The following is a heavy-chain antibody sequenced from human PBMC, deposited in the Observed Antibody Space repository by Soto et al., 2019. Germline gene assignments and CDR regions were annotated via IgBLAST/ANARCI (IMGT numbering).Heavy chain of an antibody. CDR1: GYSFTSYW. V-gene: IGHV5-51*01. J-gene: IGHJ2*01. CDR3: ARVHIVVVPAATNWYFDL. Sequence: EVQLVQSGAEVKKPGESLKISCKGCGYSFTSYWIGWVRQMPGKGLEWMGIIYPGDSDTRYSPSFQGQVTISADKSISTAYLQWSSLKASDTAMYYCARVHIVVVPAATNWYFDLWGRGTLVTVSS. CDR2: IYPGDSDT. D-gene: IGHD2-2*01.